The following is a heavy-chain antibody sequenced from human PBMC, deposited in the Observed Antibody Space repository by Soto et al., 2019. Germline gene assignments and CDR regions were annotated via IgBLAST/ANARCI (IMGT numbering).Heavy chain of an antibody. J-gene: IGHJ4*02. V-gene: IGHV1-18*01. CDR3: VRDAGSSGWHWGFDY. Sequence: QVQLVQSGAEVKKPGASVKVSCKASGYTFSSYGISWVRQAPGQGLEWMGWISAYNGNTEYAQKVQGRVTMTTDTSTSTAYMELRSQRSDDTAVYYCVRDAGSSGWHWGFDYWGQGTLVTVFS. D-gene: IGHD6-19*01. CDR1: GYTFSSYG. CDR2: ISAYNGNT.